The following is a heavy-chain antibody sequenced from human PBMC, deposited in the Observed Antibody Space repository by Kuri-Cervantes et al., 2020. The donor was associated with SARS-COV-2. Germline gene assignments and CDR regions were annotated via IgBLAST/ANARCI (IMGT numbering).Heavy chain of an antibody. CDR3: ARDGGIAAADYYYYYGMDV. D-gene: IGHD6-13*01. CDR1: GYTFTSYA. CDR2: INAGNGNT. Sequence: ASVKVSCKASGYTFTSYAMHWVRQAPGQRLEWMGWINAGNGNTKYSQKFQGRVTITRDTSASTAYMELSSLRSEDTAVYYCARDGGIAAADYYYYYGMDVWGQAITVTVSS. V-gene: IGHV1-3*01. J-gene: IGHJ6*02.